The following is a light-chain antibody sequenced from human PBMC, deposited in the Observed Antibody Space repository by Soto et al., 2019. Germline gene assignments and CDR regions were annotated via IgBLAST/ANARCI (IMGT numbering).Light chain of an antibody. Sequence: EIVLTQSPGTLSLSPGERATLSCRASQSVSNNYLAWYQQKPGQATRLLIYGASNRATGIPDRFSGSGSETDFTLTISRLEPEDFGVYYCQQYGSSGTCGQGTKDEIK. CDR3: QQYGSSGT. J-gene: IGKJ1*01. CDR1: QSVSNNY. V-gene: IGKV3-20*01. CDR2: GAS.